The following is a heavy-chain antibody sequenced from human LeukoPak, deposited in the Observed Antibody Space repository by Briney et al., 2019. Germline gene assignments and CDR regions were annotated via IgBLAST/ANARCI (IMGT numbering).Heavy chain of an antibody. J-gene: IGHJ4*02. CDR1: GYTFTSYG. D-gene: IGHD1-14*01. CDR3: ARYSSRLSRPLDY. CDR2: IRAYNGNT. V-gene: IGHV1-18*01. Sequence: ASVKVSCKASGYTFTSYGISRVRQAPGQGAEWMGWIRAYNGNTNYAQKLQGRVTMTTDTSPSTAYMELRSLRSDDTAVYYCARYSSRLSRPLDYWGQRTLVTVSS.